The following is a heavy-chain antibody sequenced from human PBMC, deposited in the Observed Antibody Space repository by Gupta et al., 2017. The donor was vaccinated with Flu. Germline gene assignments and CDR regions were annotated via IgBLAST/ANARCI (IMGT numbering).Heavy chain of an antibody. V-gene: IGHV3-33*03. CDR3: VKESDGLDI. CDR1: GFDFSRYG. Sequence: QVHLVESGGGVVQPGRSLRLSCAASGFDFSRYGMHWVRQAPGKGLEWVAVIWYDGSNEYYGDSVKGRFSISRDNPQNTLYLQMNSLRVEDTAVYYCVKESDGLDIWGQGTVVSVSS. J-gene: IGHJ3*02. CDR2: IWYDGSNE.